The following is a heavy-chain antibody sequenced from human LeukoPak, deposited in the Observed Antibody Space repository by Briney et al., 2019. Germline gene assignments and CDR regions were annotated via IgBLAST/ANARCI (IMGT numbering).Heavy chain of an antibody. CDR1: GGTFSSYA. CDR3: ARGAKTINPTWIQLWYDY. J-gene: IGHJ4*02. D-gene: IGHD5-18*01. V-gene: IGHV1-69*13. CDR2: IIPIFGTA. Sequence: GASVKVSCKASGGTFSSYAISWVRQAPGQGLEWMGGIIPIFGTANYAQKFQGRVTITADESTSTAYMELSSLRSEDTAVYYCARGAKTINPTWIQLWYDYWGQGTLVTVSS.